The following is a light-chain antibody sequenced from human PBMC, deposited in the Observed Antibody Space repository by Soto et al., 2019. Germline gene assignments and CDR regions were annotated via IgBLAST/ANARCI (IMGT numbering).Light chain of an antibody. J-gene: IGKJ4*01. CDR3: QQYNDWVT. CDR2: DAS. V-gene: IGKV3-20*01. CDR1: QTVRNNY. Sequence: EFVLTQSPGTLSLSPGERTTLSCRASQTVRNNYLAWYQQKPGQAPTLLIYDASNRATGIPDRFSGGGSGTEFTLTINSLQSEDFAVYYCQQYNDWVTFGGGTKVEI.